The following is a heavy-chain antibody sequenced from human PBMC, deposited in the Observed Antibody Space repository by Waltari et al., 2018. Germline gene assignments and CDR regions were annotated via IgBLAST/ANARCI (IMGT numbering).Heavy chain of an antibody. CDR2: IIPICGTA. CDR1: GGTFSSYA. Sequence: QVQLVQSGAEVKKPGSSVKVSCKASGGTFSSYAISWVRQAPGQGLEWMGRIIPICGTANYAQKFQGRVTITADKSTSTAYMELSSLRSEDTAVYDCARSSPVGATTEGFDYWGQGTLVTVSS. D-gene: IGHD1-26*01. V-gene: IGHV1-69*08. CDR3: ARSSPVGATTEGFDY. J-gene: IGHJ4*02.